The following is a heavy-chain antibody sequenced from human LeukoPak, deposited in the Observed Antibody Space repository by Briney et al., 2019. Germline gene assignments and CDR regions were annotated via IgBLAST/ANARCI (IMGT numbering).Heavy chain of an antibody. J-gene: IGHJ4*02. D-gene: IGHD1-26*01. Sequence: SETLSLTCTVSGDSISSGDYYWSWIRQPAGKGLEWIGRISSSGSTNYNPSLKSRVTISVDTSKNQFSLKLSSVTAADTAVYYCARFNIVGATGGDYWGQGTLVTVSS. V-gene: IGHV4-61*02. CDR2: ISSSGST. CDR3: ARFNIVGATGGDY. CDR1: GDSISSGDYY.